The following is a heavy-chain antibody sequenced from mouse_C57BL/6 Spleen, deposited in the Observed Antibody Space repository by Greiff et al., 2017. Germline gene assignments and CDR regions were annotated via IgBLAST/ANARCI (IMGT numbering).Heavy chain of an antibody. CDR3: ARRFITTVHYAMDY. CDR1: GFTFSDYG. J-gene: IGHJ4*01. D-gene: IGHD1-1*01. V-gene: IGHV5-17*01. Sequence: EVNLVESGGGLVKPGGSLKLSCAASGFTFSDYGMHWVRQAPEKGLEWVAYISSGSSTIYYADTVKGRFTISRDNAKNTLFLQMTSLRSEDTAMYYCARRFITTVHYAMDYWGQGTSVTVSS. CDR2: ISSGSSTI.